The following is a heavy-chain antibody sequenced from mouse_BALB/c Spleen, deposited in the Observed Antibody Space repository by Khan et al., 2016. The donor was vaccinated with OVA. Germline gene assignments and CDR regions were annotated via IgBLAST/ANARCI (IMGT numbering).Heavy chain of an antibody. CDR3: ARGKYYGYAMDY. CDR1: GYSITSNYA. Sequence: VQLQESGPGLVKPSQSLSLTCTVTGYSITSNYAWNWIRQFPGNKLEWMGYISYSGLTSYNPSFKSRISITRDTSKNTFFLQLNSVTTEDTATYYCARGKYYGYAMDYWGQGTSVTVSS. D-gene: IGHD1-1*01. V-gene: IGHV3-2*02. CDR2: ISYSGLT. J-gene: IGHJ4*01.